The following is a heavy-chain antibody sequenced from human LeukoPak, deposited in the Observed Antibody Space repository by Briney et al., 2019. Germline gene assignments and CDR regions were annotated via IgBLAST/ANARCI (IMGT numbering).Heavy chain of an antibody. Sequence: SETLSLTCTVSGGSISSYYWSWIRQPPGKGLEWIGYIYYSGSTNYNPSLKSRVTISVDTSKNQFSLKLSSVTAADTAVYHCAKSEMYCNGGICYPYYYMDVWGKGTTVTVSS. V-gene: IGHV4-59*01. D-gene: IGHD2-15*01. CDR2: IYYSGST. CDR1: GGSISSYY. J-gene: IGHJ6*03. CDR3: AKSEMYCNGGICYPYYYMDV.